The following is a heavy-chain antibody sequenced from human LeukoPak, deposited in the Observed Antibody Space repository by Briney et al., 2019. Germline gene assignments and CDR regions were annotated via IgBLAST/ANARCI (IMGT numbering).Heavy chain of an antibody. Sequence: PGGSLRLSCAASGFAFRAYTMNWVRQAPGKGLEWVSYISGSSNNIYYADSVKGRFTISRDNAKNSLYLQMNSLRAEDTAVYYCARDSQWELLLRPFDYWGQGTLVTVSS. CDR3: ARDSQWELLLRPFDY. J-gene: IGHJ4*02. CDR1: GFAFRAYT. V-gene: IGHV3-48*04. D-gene: IGHD1-26*01. CDR2: ISGSSNNI.